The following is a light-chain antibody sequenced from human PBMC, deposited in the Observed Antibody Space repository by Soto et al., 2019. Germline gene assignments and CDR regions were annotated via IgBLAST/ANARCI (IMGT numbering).Light chain of an antibody. J-gene: IGKJ2*01. CDR2: LGF. Sequence: EIVMTQSPPSLTVTPGEPASISCRSSQRLLHSNGNNFLDWYLQKPGQSPQLLIYLGFNRASGVPDRVSGSGAGTDFTLKISRVEAEDVGVYYCMQDLQTPYTFGQGTKLEIK. CDR1: QRLLHSNGNNF. V-gene: IGKV2-28*01. CDR3: MQDLQTPYT.